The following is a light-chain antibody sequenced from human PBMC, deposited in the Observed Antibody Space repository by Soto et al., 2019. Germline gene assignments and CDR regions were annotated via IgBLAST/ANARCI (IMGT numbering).Light chain of an antibody. J-gene: IGKJ5*01. V-gene: IGKV1D-12*01. CDR2: AAS. CDR3: QQANDFPIT. CDR1: QDISSW. Sequence: DIQMTQSPSSVSASVGDRVTITCRASQDISSWLAWYQQKPGKSPQLLISAASTLHSGVSSRFSGSGSGTDFTLTINTVQPADSATYDCQQANDFPITFAHGTRVDVK.